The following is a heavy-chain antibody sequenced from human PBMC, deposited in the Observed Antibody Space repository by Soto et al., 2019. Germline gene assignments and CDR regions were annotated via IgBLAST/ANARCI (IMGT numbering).Heavy chain of an antibody. D-gene: IGHD6-19*01. CDR1: GFTFSSYG. CDR3: AKDPPSSGWYGYYFDY. V-gene: IGHV3-30*18. J-gene: IGHJ4*02. CDR2: ISYDGSNK. Sequence: GGSLRLSCAASGFTFSSYGMHWVRQAPGKGLEWVAVISYDGSNKYYADSVKGRFTISRDNSKNTLYLQMNSLRAEDTAVYYCAKDPPSSGWYGYYFDYWGQGTLVTVSS.